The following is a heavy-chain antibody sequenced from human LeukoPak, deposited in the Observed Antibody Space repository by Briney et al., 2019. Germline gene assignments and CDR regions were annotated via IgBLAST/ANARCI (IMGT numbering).Heavy chain of an antibody. J-gene: IGHJ6*04. V-gene: IGHV4-61*02. CDR2: IYTSGST. CDR3: ARSMDV. Sequence: SETLSLTCTVSGGSISSGSYYWSWIRQPAGKGLEWIGRIYTSGSTNYNPSLKSRVTISVDTYKNQFSLKLSSVTAADTAVYYCARSMDVWGKGTTVTVSS. CDR1: GGSISSGSYY.